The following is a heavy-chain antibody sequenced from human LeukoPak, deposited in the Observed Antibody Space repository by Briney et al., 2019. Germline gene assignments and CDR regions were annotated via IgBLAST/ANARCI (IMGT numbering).Heavy chain of an antibody. V-gene: IGHV3-33*01. Sequence: PGRSLRLSCAASGFTFGSYGMHWVRQAPGKGLEWVAVIWYDGSNKYYADSVKGRFTISRDYYKNTLYLQMNSLRAEDTAVYYCARDKSYDFWAGYHALDYWGQGTLVTVSS. J-gene: IGHJ4*02. CDR2: IWYDGSNK. CDR3: ARDKSYDFWAGYHALDY. D-gene: IGHD3-3*01. CDR1: GFTFGSYG.